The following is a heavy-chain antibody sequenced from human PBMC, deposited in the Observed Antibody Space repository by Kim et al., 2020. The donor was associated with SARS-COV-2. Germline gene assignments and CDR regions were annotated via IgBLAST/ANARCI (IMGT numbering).Heavy chain of an antibody. J-gene: IGHJ3*02. V-gene: IGHV3-74*01. CDR3: VRGAFDI. CDR2: EGRST. Sequence: EGRSTSYADPGKGRFTISRDNANHTLYLQVDSLRAEDTALYYCVRGAFDIWGQGTMVTVSS.